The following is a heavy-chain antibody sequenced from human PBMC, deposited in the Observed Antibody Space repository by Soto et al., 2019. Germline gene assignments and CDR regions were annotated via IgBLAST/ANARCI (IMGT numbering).Heavy chain of an antibody. CDR2: IYYSGST. CDR3: ARHTYSSSWYLNYYYGMDV. D-gene: IGHD6-13*01. J-gene: IGHJ6*02. V-gene: IGHV4-39*01. Sequence: PSETLSLTCTVSGGSISSSSYYWGWIRQPPGKGLEWIGSIYYSGSTHNNPSLKSRVTISVDTSKNQFSLKLSSVTAADTAVYYCARHTYSSSWYLNYYYGMDVWGQGTTVTVSS. CDR1: GGSISSSSYY.